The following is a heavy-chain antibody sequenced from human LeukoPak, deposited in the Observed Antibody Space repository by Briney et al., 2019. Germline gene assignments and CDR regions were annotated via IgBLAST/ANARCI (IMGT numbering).Heavy chain of an antibody. CDR3: ARRLLRNYIDY. D-gene: IGHD1-7*01. CDR1: GFTFSSYG. V-gene: IGHV3-33*01. CDR2: IWYDGSNK. J-gene: IGHJ4*02. Sequence: GGSLRLSCAASGFTFSSYGMHWVRQAPGKGLEWVAVIWYDGSNKYYADSVKGRFTISRDNSKNTLYLQMNSLRAEDTAAYYCARRLLRNYIDYWGQGTLVTVSS.